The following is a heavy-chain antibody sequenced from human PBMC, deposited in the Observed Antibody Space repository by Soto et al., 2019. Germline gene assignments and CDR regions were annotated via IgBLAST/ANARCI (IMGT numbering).Heavy chain of an antibody. J-gene: IGHJ4*02. Sequence: GGSLRLSCAASGFTFSSYGMHWVRQAPGKGLEWVAVISYDGSNKYYADSVKGRFTISRDNSKNTLYLQMNSLRAEDTAVYYCAKDPKHSGPDYWGQGTLVTVSS. D-gene: IGHD5-12*01. CDR1: GFTFSSYG. V-gene: IGHV3-30*18. CDR2: ISYDGSNK. CDR3: AKDPKHSGPDY.